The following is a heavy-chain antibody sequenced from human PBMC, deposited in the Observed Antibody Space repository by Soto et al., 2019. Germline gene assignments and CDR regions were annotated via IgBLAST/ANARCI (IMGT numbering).Heavy chain of an antibody. V-gene: IGHV4-31*03. CDR1: GGSISSGGYY. Sequence: QVQLQESGPGLVKPAQPLSLTCTVSGGSISSGGYYWRWFRQHPGKDLELIGYIYYSGSTYYNQSLERRLTISDYTAKNQFSLKLSSVTAADTAVYYCAREYSHTQRALDYWGQGTLVTVSS. D-gene: IGHD5-18*01. J-gene: IGHJ4*02. CDR3: AREYSHTQRALDY. CDR2: IYYSGST.